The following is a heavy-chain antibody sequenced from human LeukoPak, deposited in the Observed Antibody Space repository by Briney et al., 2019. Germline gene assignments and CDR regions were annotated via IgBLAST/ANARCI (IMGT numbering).Heavy chain of an antibody. Sequence: SVQVSCKTSGGTFSTSAITWVRQAPGQGLEWMGRIIPVLNITTYAQRFQGRVTITADTSTSTVYMELSSLRSEETAVYYCARDQGLTAPPPYGLDVWGQGTTVIVSS. D-gene: IGHD5-18*01. V-gene: IGHV1-69*04. J-gene: IGHJ6*02. CDR1: GGTFSTSA. CDR3: ARDQGLTAPPPYGLDV. CDR2: IIPVLNIT.